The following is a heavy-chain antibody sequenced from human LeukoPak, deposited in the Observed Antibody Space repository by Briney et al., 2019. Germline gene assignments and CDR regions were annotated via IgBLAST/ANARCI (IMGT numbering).Heavy chain of an antibody. J-gene: IGHJ3*02. CDR1: GFTFSSYW. Sequence: GGSLRLSCAASGFTFSSYWMHWVRQAPGKGLVWVSRINTDGSSTSYADSVKGRFTISRDNAKNTLYLQMNSLRAEDTAVYYCARYGYCSSTSCRRGVAFDIWGQGTMVTVSS. CDR2: INTDGSST. CDR3: ARYGYCSSTSCRRGVAFDI. V-gene: IGHV3-74*01. D-gene: IGHD2-2*03.